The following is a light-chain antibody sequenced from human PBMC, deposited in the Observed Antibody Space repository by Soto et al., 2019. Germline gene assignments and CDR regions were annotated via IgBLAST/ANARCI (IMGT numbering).Light chain of an antibody. V-gene: IGKV1-8*01. CDR2: AAS. CDR1: QCISSY. Sequence: ILMTQSPSSLSASTGDRVTITCRASQCISSYLAWYQQKPGKAPKLLIYAASTLQSGVPSRFSGSGSGTDFTLTISCLQSEDFATYYCQQYYSYPITFGQGTRLEVK. J-gene: IGKJ5*01. CDR3: QQYYSYPIT.